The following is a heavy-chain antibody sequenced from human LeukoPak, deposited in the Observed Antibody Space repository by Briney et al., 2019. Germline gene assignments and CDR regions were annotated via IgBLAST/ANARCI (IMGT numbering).Heavy chain of an antibody. Sequence: PGGSLRLSCAASGFTLSIYWMSWVRQAPGKGLEWVANIKQDGSESHYVDSVKGRFTISRDNAKNSVSLQMNSLRAEDTAVYYCAREVGSGSYPSGDDYWGQGTLVTVSS. CDR3: AREVGSGSYPSGDDY. D-gene: IGHD3-10*01. CDR2: IKQDGSES. V-gene: IGHV3-7*01. J-gene: IGHJ4*02. CDR1: GFTLSIYW.